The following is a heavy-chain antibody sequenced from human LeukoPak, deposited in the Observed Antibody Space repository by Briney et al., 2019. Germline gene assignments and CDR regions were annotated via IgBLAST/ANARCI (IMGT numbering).Heavy chain of an antibody. D-gene: IGHD6-13*01. V-gene: IGHV4-30-2*01. J-gene: IGHJ4*02. Sequence: SQTLSLTCTVSGGSISSGGYYWSWIRQPPGKGLEWIGYIYHSGSTYYNPSLKSRVTISVDRSKNQFSLKLSSVTAADTAVYYCARLPGYSSSWYEVDYWGQGTLVTVSS. CDR1: GGSISSGGYY. CDR3: ARLPGYSSSWYEVDY. CDR2: IYHSGST.